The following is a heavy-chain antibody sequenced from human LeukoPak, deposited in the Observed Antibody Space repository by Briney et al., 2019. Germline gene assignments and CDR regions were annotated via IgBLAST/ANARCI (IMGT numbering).Heavy chain of an antibody. V-gene: IGHV3-48*03. CDR3: ARVKNHRGIAVAGSDY. CDR2: ISSSGSTI. J-gene: IGHJ4*02. CDR1: GFTFSSYE. Sequence: GGSLRLSCAASGFTFSSYEMNWVRQAPGKGLEWVSYISSSGSTIYYADSVKGRFTISRDNAKNSLHLQMNSLRAEDTAVYYCARVKNHRGIAVAGSDYWGQGTLVTVSS. D-gene: IGHD6-13*01.